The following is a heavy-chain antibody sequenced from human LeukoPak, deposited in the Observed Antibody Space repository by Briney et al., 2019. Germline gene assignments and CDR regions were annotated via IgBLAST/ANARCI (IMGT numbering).Heavy chain of an antibody. CDR3: AKGFGSALDY. D-gene: IGHD2-15*01. CDR1: GFTFDDYA. J-gene: IGHJ4*02. V-gene: IGHV3-43D*04. Sequence: GGSLRLSCAASGFTFDDYAMHWVRQAPGKGLEWVSLISWDGGGTYYADSVKGRFTISRDNSKNSLYLQMNSLRAEDTALYYCAKGFGSALDYWGQGTLVTVSS. CDR2: ISWDGGGT.